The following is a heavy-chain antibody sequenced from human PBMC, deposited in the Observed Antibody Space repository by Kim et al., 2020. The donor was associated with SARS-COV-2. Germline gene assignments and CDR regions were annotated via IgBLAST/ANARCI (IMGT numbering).Heavy chain of an antibody. CDR3: TTVVGSTRVPY. J-gene: IGHJ4*02. V-gene: IGHV3-15*01. D-gene: IGHD1-26*01. CDR2: IRSKTDGGTT. Sequence: GGSLRLSCAASGFTFSDAWMRWVRQTPGKGLEWVGHIRSKTDGGTTDYGAPVKGRFTISRDDSKNTLYLQMNSLKTEDTAVYYCTTVVGSTRVPYWGQGTLVTVSS. CDR1: GFTFSDAW.